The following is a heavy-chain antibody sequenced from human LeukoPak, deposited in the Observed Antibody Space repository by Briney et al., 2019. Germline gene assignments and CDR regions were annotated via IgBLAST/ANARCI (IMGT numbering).Heavy chain of an antibody. CDR2: ISISGDTI. CDR3: ARGPGKQLAYYYYYGMDV. Sequence: PGGSLRLSCAASGFTLSDYYMSWIRHPPGKRLEWVSYISISGDTIYYADSVKGRFTISRGNAENSLYLQMNSLRAEDTAVYYCARGPGKQLAYYYYYGMDVWGQGTTVTVSS. D-gene: IGHD6-13*01. J-gene: IGHJ6*02. V-gene: IGHV3-11*01. CDR1: GFTLSDYY.